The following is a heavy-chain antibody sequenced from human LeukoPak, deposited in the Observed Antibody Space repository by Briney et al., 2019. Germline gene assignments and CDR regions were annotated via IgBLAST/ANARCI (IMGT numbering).Heavy chain of an antibody. CDR2: IYTSGST. V-gene: IGHV4-4*07. J-gene: IGHJ6*02. CDR1: GGSISSYY. Sequence: PSETLSLTCTVSGGSISSYYWSWIRQPAGKGLEWIGRIYTSGSTNYNPSLKSRVTMSVDTSKNQFSLKLSSVTAADTAVYYCARVRYCSSTSCLDYYYYGMDVWGQGTTVTVSS. CDR3: ARVRYCSSTSCLDYYYYGMDV. D-gene: IGHD2-2*01.